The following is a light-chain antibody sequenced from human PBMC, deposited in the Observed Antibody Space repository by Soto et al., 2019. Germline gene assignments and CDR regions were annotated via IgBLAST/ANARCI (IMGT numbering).Light chain of an antibody. CDR2: GAS. J-gene: IGKJ1*01. CDR1: QSISGSN. CDR3: QQYGTSPRT. V-gene: IGKV3-20*01. Sequence: EIVLTQSPGTLSLSPGERATLSCRASQSISGSNLAWYQQKPGQPPRLLIYGASTSATGIPDRFSGSGSGTDFALTISRLEPEDFAVYYCQQYGTSPRTFGQGTKVEIK.